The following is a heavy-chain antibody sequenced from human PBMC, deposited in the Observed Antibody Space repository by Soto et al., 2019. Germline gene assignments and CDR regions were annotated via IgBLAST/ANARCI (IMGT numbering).Heavy chain of an antibody. Sequence: QVQLVQSRAEVKTPGASVKVSCKTSGYTFTSNGISWVRQAPGQGLEWMGWVSAYSGNTNYAQEFQGRVTMTTDTSTTTAYMELRSLTSDDTAVYYCARDRMHVFDSWGQGTLVTVSS. J-gene: IGHJ4*02. CDR2: VSAYSGNT. D-gene: IGHD2-15*01. CDR3: ARDRMHVFDS. CDR1: GYTFTSNG. V-gene: IGHV1-18*04.